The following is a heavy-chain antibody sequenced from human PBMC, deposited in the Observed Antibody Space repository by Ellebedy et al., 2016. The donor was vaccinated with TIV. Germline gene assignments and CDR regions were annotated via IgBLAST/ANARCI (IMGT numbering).Heavy chain of an antibody. Sequence: SGPTLVXPTQTLTLTCTFSGFSLSTSGVGVGWIRQPPGKALEWLALIYWDDDKRYSPSLKSRLTITKDTSKNQVVLTMTNMDPVDTATYYCARIWGYGSSSGEFDYWGQGTLVTVSS. J-gene: IGHJ4*02. CDR1: GFSLSTSGVG. CDR3: ARIWGYGSSSGEFDY. D-gene: IGHD6-6*01. CDR2: IYWDDDK. V-gene: IGHV2-5*02.